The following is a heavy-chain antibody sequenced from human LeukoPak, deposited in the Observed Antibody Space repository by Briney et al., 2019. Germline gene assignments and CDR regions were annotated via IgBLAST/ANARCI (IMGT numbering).Heavy chain of an antibody. CDR1: GFAVSSNY. CDR2: ISGVGST. V-gene: IGHV3-66*01. D-gene: IGHD3-22*01. Sequence: GGSLGLSCAASGFAVSSNYMSWVRQAPGKGLEWVSSISGVGSTSYADSVKGRFTISRDNSRSTLYLLMDSLRAEDTAVYYCARSGYYYDSSGSSSWGQGTLVTVSS. J-gene: IGHJ5*02. CDR3: ARSGYYYDSSGSSS.